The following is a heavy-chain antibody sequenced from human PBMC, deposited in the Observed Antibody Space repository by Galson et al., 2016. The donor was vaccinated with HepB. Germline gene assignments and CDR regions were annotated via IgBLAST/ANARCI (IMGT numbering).Heavy chain of an antibody. CDR3: ARDGRLGSSDY. CDR2: VSSSSSST. Sequence: SLRLSCAASGFTFSDYYMSWIRQAPGKGLEWISYVSSSSSSTEYSDSVKGRFTISRDNAKNSLYLQMNGLRADDTAVYYCARDGRLGSSDYWGQGTLVTVSS. CDR1: GFTFSDYY. V-gene: IGHV3-11*06. D-gene: IGHD3-16*01. J-gene: IGHJ4*02.